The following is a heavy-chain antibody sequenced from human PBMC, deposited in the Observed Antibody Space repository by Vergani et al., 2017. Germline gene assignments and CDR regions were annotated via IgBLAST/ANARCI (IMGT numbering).Heavy chain of an antibody. Sequence: QVQLPQWGAGLLKPSETLSLTCAVYGGSFSGYYWSWIRQPPGKGLEWIGEINHSGSTNYNPSLKSRVTISVDTSKNQFSLKLSSVTAADTAVYYCARGRPRSGYSYGYYYYYGMDVWGQGTTVTVSS. CDR3: ARGRPRSGYSYGYYYYYGMDV. V-gene: IGHV4-34*01. CDR1: GGSFSGYY. CDR2: INHSGST. D-gene: IGHD5-18*01. J-gene: IGHJ6*02.